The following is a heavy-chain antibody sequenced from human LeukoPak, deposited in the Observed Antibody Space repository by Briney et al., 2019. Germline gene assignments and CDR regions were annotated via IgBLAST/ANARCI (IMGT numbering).Heavy chain of an antibody. Sequence: GGSLRLSCAASGFTFSSYWMSWVRQAPGKGLEWVANIKQDGSEKYYVDSVKGRFTISRDNAKNSLYLQMNSLRAEDTAVYYCARDTLPSAVVVPAAIVDYWGQGTLVTVSS. D-gene: IGHD2-2*02. CDR3: ARDTLPSAVVVPAAIVDY. V-gene: IGHV3-7*03. J-gene: IGHJ4*02. CDR2: IKQDGSEK. CDR1: GFTFSSYW.